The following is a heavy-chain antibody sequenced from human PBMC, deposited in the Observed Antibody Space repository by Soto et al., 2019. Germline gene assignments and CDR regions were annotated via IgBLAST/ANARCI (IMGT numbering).Heavy chain of an antibody. Sequence: GGSLRLSCAASGFTFSSYAMSWVRQAPGKGLEWVSAISGSGGSTYYADSVKGRFTISRDNSKNTLYLQMNSMRAEDTAVYYFAKDYLYGSGSYYPYYFDYWGQGTLVTVSS. J-gene: IGHJ4*02. CDR2: ISGSGGST. CDR1: GFTFSSYA. CDR3: AKDYLYGSGSYYPYYFDY. V-gene: IGHV3-23*01. D-gene: IGHD3-10*01.